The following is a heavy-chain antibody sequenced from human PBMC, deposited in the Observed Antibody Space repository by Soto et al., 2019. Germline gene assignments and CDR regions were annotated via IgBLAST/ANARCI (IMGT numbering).Heavy chain of an antibody. D-gene: IGHD1-26*01. CDR3: ARAPEACLLYYYYGMDV. CDR1: GGSISSYY. Sequence: QVQLQESGPGLVKPSETLSLTCTVSGGSISSYYWSWIRQPPGKGLEWIGYIYYSGSTNYNPSLKSRVTISVDTSKNQFSLKLSSVTAADTAVYYCARAPEACLLYYYYGMDVWGQGTTVTVSS. CDR2: IYYSGST. V-gene: IGHV4-59*01. J-gene: IGHJ6*02.